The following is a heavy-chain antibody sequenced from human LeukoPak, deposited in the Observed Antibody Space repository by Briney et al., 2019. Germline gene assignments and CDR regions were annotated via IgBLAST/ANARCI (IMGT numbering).Heavy chain of an antibody. CDR3: ARGYYDSSGYYTSGFYYYYYGMDV. J-gene: IGHJ6*02. D-gene: IGHD3-22*01. CDR1: GGTFSSYA. CDR2: IIPIFGTA. Sequence: ASVKVSCKASGGTFSSYAISWVRQAPGQGLEWMGGIIPIFGTANYAQKFQGRVTITADESTSTAYIELSSLRSEDTAVYYCARGYYDSSGYYTSGFYYYYYGMDVWGQGTTVTVSS. V-gene: IGHV1-69*13.